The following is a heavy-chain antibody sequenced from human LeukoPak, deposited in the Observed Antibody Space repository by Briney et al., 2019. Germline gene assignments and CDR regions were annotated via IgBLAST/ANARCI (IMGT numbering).Heavy chain of an antibody. V-gene: IGHV1-8*02. J-gene: IGHJ4*02. CDR2: MNPNSGNT. Sequence: ASVKVSCKASGGTFSSYDINWVRQATGQGLEWMGWMNPNSGNTGYAQKFQGRVTMTRNTSISTAYMELSSLRSEDTAVYYCARAFSYDYVWGSYRSHEHLPDYWGQGTLVTVSS. D-gene: IGHD3-16*02. CDR3: ARAFSYDYVWGSYRSHEHLPDY. CDR1: GGTFSSYD.